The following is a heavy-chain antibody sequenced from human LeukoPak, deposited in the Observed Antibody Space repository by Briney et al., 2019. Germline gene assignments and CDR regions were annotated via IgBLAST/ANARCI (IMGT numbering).Heavy chain of an antibody. CDR1: GYTFTSYG. Sequence: ASVKVSCTASGYTFTSYGISWVRQAPGQGLEWMGWISAYNGNTDYAQKLQGRVTMTTDTSTSTAYMELRSLRSDDTAVYYCARVRGSRYKYYFDYWGQGTLVTVSS. J-gene: IGHJ4*02. CDR2: ISAYNGNT. CDR3: ARVRGSRYKYYFDY. D-gene: IGHD2-2*02. V-gene: IGHV1-18*01.